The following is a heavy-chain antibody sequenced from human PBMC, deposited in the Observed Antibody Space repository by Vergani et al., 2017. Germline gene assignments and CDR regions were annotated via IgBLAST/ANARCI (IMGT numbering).Heavy chain of an antibody. CDR1: GGSFSGYY. Sequence: QVQLQQWGAGLLKPSETLSLTCAVYGGSFSGYYWSWIRQPPGKGLEWIGEINHSGSTNYNPSLKSRVTISVDTSKNQFSLKLSYVTAADTAVYYCARGSRRNTDIVVVFDAFDIWGQGTMVTVSS. CDR2: INHSGST. V-gene: IGHV4-34*01. J-gene: IGHJ3*02. CDR3: ARGSRRNTDIVVVFDAFDI. D-gene: IGHD2-2*01.